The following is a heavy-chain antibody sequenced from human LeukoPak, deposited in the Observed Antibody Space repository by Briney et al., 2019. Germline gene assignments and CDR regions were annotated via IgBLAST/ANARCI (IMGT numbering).Heavy chain of an antibody. D-gene: IGHD3-10*01. J-gene: IGHJ4*02. CDR3: ARGRYYGFSGDS. CDR1: GGSFSGYY. CDR2: IYYSGAA. V-gene: IGHV4-31*11. Sequence: SETLSLTCAVYGGSFSGYYWNWLRQHPGRGLEWIAFIYYSGAASYNPSLKSRVTISVDTSTNQFSLKLTSVTAADTAVYFCARGRYYGFSGDSWGQGTLVTVSS.